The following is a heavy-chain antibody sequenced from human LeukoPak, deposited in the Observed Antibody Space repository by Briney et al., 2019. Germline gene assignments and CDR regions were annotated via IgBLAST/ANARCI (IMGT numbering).Heavy chain of an antibody. Sequence: EASVKVSCKASGYTFTSYGISWVRQAPGQGLEWMGWISAYNGNTNYARKPQGRVTMTTDTSTSTDYMELRSLRSDDTAVYYCASRVPYSSSWYDSLDYWGQGTLVTVSS. CDR3: ASRVPYSSSWYDSLDY. D-gene: IGHD6-13*01. J-gene: IGHJ4*02. CDR2: ISAYNGNT. CDR1: GYTFTSYG. V-gene: IGHV1-18*01.